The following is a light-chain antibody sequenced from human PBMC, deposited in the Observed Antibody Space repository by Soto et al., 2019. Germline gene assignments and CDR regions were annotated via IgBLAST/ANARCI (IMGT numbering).Light chain of an antibody. CDR1: QDISSW. J-gene: IGKJ4*01. Sequence: DIQMTQSPSFVSASVGDRVTITCRASQDISSWLVWYQQKPGKAPKLLIHATSGLQSGVPSRFSGSGSGTDFTLTIGNLQSEDFATYYCQQANSFPLTFGGGTKVDIK. CDR3: QQANSFPLT. CDR2: ATS. V-gene: IGKV1-12*01.